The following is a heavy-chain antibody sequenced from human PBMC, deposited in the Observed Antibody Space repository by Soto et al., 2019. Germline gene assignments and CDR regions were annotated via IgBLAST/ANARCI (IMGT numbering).Heavy chain of an antibody. V-gene: IGHV1-69*01. D-gene: IGHD3-10*01. CDR1: GDTFKNCV. J-gene: IGHJ6*02. Sequence: QVQVVQSGVEVRRPGSSVKVSCKASGDTFKNCVISWVRQAPGQGLEWMGGIIPHFGTTDFAQRSQGRLTITTDESTTTAYMELSRLRSEDTATYYCAAELGFGKLSVVWGQGTTVIVSS. CDR2: IIPHFGTT. CDR3: AAELGFGKLSVV.